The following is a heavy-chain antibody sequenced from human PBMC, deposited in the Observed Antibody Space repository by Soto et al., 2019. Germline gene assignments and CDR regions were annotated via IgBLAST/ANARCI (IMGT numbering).Heavy chain of an antibody. D-gene: IGHD4-17*01. J-gene: IGHJ2*01. CDR3: AKDARYGDGRWYFDL. CDR2: ISWNSGSI. CDR1: GFTFDDYA. V-gene: IGHV3-9*01. Sequence: EVQLVESGGGLVQPGRSLRLSCAASGFTFDDYAMHWVRQAPGKGLEWVSGISWNSGSIGHADSVKGRFTISRDNAKNSLYLQMNSLRAEDTALYYCAKDARYGDGRWYFDLWGRGTLVTVSS.